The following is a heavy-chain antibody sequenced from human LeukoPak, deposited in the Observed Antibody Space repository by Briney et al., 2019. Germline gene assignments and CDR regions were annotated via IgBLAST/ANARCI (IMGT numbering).Heavy chain of an antibody. CDR1: GFTFDDYA. Sequence: GGSLRLSCAASGFTFDDYAMHWVRQAPGKGLEWVSGISWNSGSIGYADSVKGRFTISRDNAKNSLYPQMNSLRAEDTALYYCAKGSGWLATGYYFDYWGQGTLVTVSS. CDR3: AKGSGWLATGYYFDY. V-gene: IGHV3-9*01. D-gene: IGHD6-19*01. J-gene: IGHJ4*02. CDR2: ISWNSGSI.